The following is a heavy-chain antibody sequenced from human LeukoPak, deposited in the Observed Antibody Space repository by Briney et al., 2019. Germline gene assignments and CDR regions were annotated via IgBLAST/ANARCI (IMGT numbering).Heavy chain of an antibody. CDR1: GFTFSSYW. V-gene: IGHV3-7*01. D-gene: IGHD6-13*01. J-gene: IGHJ4*02. Sequence: GGSLRLSCAASGFTFSSYWMSWVRQAPGKGLEWVANIKQDGSEKYYVDSVKGRFTISRDNAKNSMYLQMNSLRAEDTAVYYCARDLDSGAAAHRGGFDYWVQGTLVTVSS. CDR3: ARDLDSGAAAHRGGFDY. CDR2: IKQDGSEK.